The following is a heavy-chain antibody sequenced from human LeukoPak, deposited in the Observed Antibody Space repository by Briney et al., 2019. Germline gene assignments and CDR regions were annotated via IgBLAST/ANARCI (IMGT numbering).Heavy chain of an antibody. J-gene: IGHJ3*02. D-gene: IGHD3-10*01. V-gene: IGHV4-4*07. CDR3: ARVLWLGELGVAFDI. CDR2: IYTSGST. Sequence: SETLSLTCTVSGGSISSYYWSWIRQPAGKGLEWIGRIYTSGSTNYNPSLKSRVTMSVDTSKNQFSLKLSSVTAADTAVYYCARVLWLGELGVAFDIWGQGTMVTVSS. CDR1: GGSISSYY.